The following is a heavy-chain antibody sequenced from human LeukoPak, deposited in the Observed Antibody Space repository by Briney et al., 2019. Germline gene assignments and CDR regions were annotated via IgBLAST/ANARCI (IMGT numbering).Heavy chain of an antibody. V-gene: IGHV3-23*01. CDR3: AKVDGSGSYYNPYFDY. CDR1: GFAVGSNY. Sequence: GGSLRLSCVASGFAVGSNYMSWVRQAPGKGLEWVSSVSGSGGGTNYADSVKGRFTISRDNSKNTLYLQMNSLRVEDTAVYYCAKVDGSGSYYNPYFDYWGQGTLVTVSS. J-gene: IGHJ4*02. D-gene: IGHD3-10*01. CDR2: VSGSGGGT.